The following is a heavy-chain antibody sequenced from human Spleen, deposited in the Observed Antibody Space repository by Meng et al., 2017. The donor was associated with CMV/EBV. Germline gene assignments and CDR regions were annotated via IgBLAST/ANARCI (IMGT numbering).Heavy chain of an antibody. Sequence: ESLKISCTVSGGSISSYYWSWIRLPPGKGLEWIGYIYYSGSTNYNPSLKSRVTISVDTSKNQFSLKLSSLTAADTAVYYCARDRNYGMDVWGQGTTVTVSS. CDR2: IYYSGST. J-gene: IGHJ6*02. CDR3: ARDRNYGMDV. V-gene: IGHV4-59*01. CDR1: GGSISSYY.